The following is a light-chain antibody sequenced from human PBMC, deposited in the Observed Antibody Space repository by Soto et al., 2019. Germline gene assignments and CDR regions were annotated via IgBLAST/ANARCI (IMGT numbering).Light chain of an antibody. Sequence: DIQMTQSPSSLSASVGDRVTITCRASQSISSYLNWYQQKPGKAPKLLIYAASSLQSGVPSRFSGSGSGTEFTLAISSLQPDDSATYYCQQYNDNWTFGQGTKV. CDR3: QQYNDNWT. CDR1: QSISSY. CDR2: AAS. V-gene: IGKV1-39*01. J-gene: IGKJ1*01.